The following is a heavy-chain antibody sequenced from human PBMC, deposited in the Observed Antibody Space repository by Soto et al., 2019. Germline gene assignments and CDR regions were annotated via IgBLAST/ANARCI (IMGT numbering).Heavy chain of an antibody. V-gene: IGHV1-3*01. CDR1: GYTFTSYA. J-gene: IGHJ4*02. Sequence: ASVKVSCKASGYTFTSYAMHWVRQAPGQRLEWMGWINAGNGNTKYSQKFQGRVTITRVTSASTAYMELSSLRSEDTAVYYCARGFITMIVVAPPDYWGQGTLVTVSS. CDR2: INAGNGNT. CDR3: ARGFITMIVVAPPDY. D-gene: IGHD3-22*01.